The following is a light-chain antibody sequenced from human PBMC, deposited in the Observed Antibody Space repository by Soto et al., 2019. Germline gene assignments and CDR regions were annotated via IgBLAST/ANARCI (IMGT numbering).Light chain of an antibody. Sequence: QSVLTQPASVSGSPGQSITISCSGTSSDVGRYNAVSWYQQHPGKVPQLMIYDVSIRPSGISDRFSASKSGNMAPLTISGLQAEDEADYYCSSYTVSGSYVFRTGTKVTVL. J-gene: IGLJ1*01. CDR3: SSYTVSGSYV. V-gene: IGLV2-14*03. CDR2: DVS. CDR1: SSDVGRYNA.